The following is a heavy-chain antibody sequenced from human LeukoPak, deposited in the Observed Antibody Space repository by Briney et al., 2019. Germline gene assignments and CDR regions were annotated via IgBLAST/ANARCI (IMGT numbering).Heavy chain of an antibody. J-gene: IGHJ4*02. D-gene: IGHD5-18*01. CDR3: GKTTAGYSSGQKPAWPVDY. CDR1: GFTFGSFA. Sequence: PGGSLRLSCEASGFTFGSFAMYWVRQAPGKGLDWIAGIFGSGGSPHYADSVKGRFTISRDNSKNTVHLQINSLRAEGTAVYYCGKTTAGYSSGQKPAWPVDYWGQGTLVTVSS. CDR2: IFGSGGSP. V-gene: IGHV3-23*01.